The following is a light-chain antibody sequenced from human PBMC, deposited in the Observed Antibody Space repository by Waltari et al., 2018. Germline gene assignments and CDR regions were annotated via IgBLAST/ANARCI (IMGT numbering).Light chain of an antibody. CDR3: QSYDRSLSGYV. Sequence: QSVLTQPPSVSGAPGQRVTISCTGSSSNIGAGYDVPWYQQLPETAPKLLIYGNGNRPYGAPTRVSGSKSGTSASLAITGLQAEDEADYDCQSYDRSLSGYVFGTGTKVTVL. CDR1: SSNIGAGYD. J-gene: IGLJ1*01. V-gene: IGLV1-40*01. CDR2: GNG.